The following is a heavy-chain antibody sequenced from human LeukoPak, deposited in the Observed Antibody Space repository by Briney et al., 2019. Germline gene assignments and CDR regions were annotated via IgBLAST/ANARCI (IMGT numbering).Heavy chain of an antibody. Sequence: GGSLRLSCAASGFTFSSYAMSWVRQAPGKGLEWVSAISGSGGSTYYADSVKGRFTISRDNSKNTLYLQMNSLRAEDMAVYYCAKNDYGDQRGDYWGQGTLVTVSS. CDR3: AKNDYGDQRGDY. D-gene: IGHD4-17*01. V-gene: IGHV3-23*01. CDR1: GFTFSSYA. CDR2: ISGSGGST. J-gene: IGHJ4*02.